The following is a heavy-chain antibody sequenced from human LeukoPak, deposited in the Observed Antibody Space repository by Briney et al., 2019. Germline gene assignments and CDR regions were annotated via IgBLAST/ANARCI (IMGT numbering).Heavy chain of an antibody. CDR2: ISGSGGST. D-gene: IGHD3-10*01. CDR3: ARDFRERGSGHYGSGSYYH. J-gene: IGHJ5*02. V-gene: IGHV3-23*01. Sequence: GGSLRLSCAASGFTFSSYAMSWVRQAPGKGLEWVSAISGSGGSTYYADSVKGRFTISRDNSKNTLYLQMNSLRAEDTAVYYCARDFRERGSGHYGSGSYYHWGQGTLVTVSS. CDR1: GFTFSSYA.